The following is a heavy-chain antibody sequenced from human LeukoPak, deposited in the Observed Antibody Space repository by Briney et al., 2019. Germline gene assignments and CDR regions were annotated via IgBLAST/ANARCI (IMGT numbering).Heavy chain of an antibody. D-gene: IGHD3-10*01. J-gene: IGHJ3*01. Sequence: PGGSLRLSCVASGFTFSDYYMNWVRQAPGKGLEWVSSISSSSSYIYYADSVKGRFTISRDNAKNSLYLQMNSLRAEDTAVYYCARTTYGSGSYRAFDVWGQGTMVTVSS. CDR3: ARTTYGSGSYRAFDV. CDR1: GFTFSDYY. V-gene: IGHV3-21*01. CDR2: ISSSSSYI.